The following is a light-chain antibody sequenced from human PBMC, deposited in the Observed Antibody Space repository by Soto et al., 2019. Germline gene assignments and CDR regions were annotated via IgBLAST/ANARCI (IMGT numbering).Light chain of an antibody. CDR3: QQYNNFRWT. CDR2: DAS. CDR1: QSVSWW. Sequence: NRMSQSPSTLSASVGHRLTITCRASQSVSWWLAWYQQKPGKAPKLLIYDASTLESGVPLRFSGSGSGTEFTLTISSLQPDDVATYYCQQYNNFRWTFGQGTKV. V-gene: IGKV1-5*01. J-gene: IGKJ1*01.